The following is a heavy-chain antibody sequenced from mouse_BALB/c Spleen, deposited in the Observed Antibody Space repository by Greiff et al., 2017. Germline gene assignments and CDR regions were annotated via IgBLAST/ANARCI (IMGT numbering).Heavy chain of an antibody. V-gene: IGHV5-17*02. CDR1: GFTFSSFG. D-gene: IGHD1-1*01. Sequence: DVQLVESGGGLVQPGGSRKLSCAASGFTFSSFGMHWVRQAPEKGLEWVAYISSGSSTIYYADTVKGRFTISRDNPKNTLFLQMTSLRSEDTAMYYCARDGYWYFDVWGAGTTVTVSS. CDR3: ARDGYWYFDV. CDR2: ISSGSSTI. J-gene: IGHJ1*01.